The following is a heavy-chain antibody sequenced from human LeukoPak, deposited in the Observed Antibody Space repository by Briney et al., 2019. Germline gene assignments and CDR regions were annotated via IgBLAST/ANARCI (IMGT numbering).Heavy chain of an antibody. J-gene: IGHJ4*02. CDR1: GYTFTSYA. CDR3: ARDFIRGGYSGYDFVPPPPFDY. D-gene: IGHD5-12*01. V-gene: IGHV1-3*01. CDR2: INAGNGNT. Sequence: ASVKVSCKASGYTFTSYAMHWVRQAPGQRLEWMGWINAGNGNTKYSQKFQGRVTITRDTSASTAYMELSSLRSEDTAVYYCARDFIRGGYSGYDFVPPPPFDYWGQGTLVTVSS.